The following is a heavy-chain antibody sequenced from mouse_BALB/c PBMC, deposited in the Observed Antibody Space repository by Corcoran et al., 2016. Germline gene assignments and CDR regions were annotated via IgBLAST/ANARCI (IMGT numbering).Heavy chain of an antibody. CDR1: GYSFTGYT. V-gene: IGHV1-18*01. CDR2: INPYNGGT. Sequence: EVQLQQSGTELVKPGASMKISCKASGYSFTGYTMNWVKQSHGKNLEWIGLINPYNGGTSYNQKLKGKATLTVDKSSSTAYMELLSLTSEDSAVYYCARRGNYVFYYAMDYWGQGTSVTVSS. CDR3: ARRGNYVFYYAMDY. J-gene: IGHJ4*01. D-gene: IGHD2-1*01.